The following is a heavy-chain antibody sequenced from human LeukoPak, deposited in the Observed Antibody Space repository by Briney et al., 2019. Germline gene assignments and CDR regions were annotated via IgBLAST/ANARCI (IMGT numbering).Heavy chain of an antibody. V-gene: IGHV3-74*01. CDR2: INSDGSSA. CDR1: GFTFSNYW. CDR3: VRGSAAGDY. Sequence: PGGSLRLSCAASGFTFSNYWMHWVRQAPGKGLVWVSRINSDGSSASYADSVKGRFTMSRDNAKNTLYLLMNSLRAEDTAVYYCVRGSAAGDYWGQGTLVTVSS. J-gene: IGHJ4*02. D-gene: IGHD3-10*01.